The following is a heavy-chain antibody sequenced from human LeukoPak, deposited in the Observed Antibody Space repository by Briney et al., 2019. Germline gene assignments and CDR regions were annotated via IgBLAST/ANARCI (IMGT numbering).Heavy chain of an antibody. J-gene: IGHJ4*02. CDR2: IYAGGIT. Sequence: PSETLSLTCTVSGGSISSYYWSWIRQPAGKGLEWIGRIYAGGITNYNPSLKSRVTMSVDTSKNQFSLKVTSVTAADTAVYFCARGGRGLDYWGQGTLVTVSS. CDR3: ARGGRGLDY. D-gene: IGHD3-10*01. CDR1: GGSISSYY. V-gene: IGHV4-4*07.